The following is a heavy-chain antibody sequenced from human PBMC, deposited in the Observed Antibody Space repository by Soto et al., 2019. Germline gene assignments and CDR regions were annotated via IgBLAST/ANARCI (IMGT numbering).Heavy chain of an antibody. D-gene: IGHD6-6*01. CDR2: IKQDGSEK. Sequence: GGSLRLSCAASGFTFSSYWMSWVRQAPGKGLEWVANIKQDGSEKYYVDSVKGRFTISRDNAKNSLYLQMNSLRAEDTAVYYCARDFGASSSPRGGYYYMDVWGKGTTVTVSS. CDR1: GFTFSSYW. CDR3: ARDFGASSSPRGGYYYMDV. J-gene: IGHJ6*03. V-gene: IGHV3-7*01.